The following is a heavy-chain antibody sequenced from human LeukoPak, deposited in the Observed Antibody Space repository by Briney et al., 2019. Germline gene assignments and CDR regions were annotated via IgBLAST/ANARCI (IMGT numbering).Heavy chain of an antibody. J-gene: IGHJ3*01. CDR1: GFTFDDYV. CDR3: AEARAVFTDAFDV. CDR2: ISWNSANR. V-gene: IGHV3-9*01. D-gene: IGHD3-16*01. Sequence: PGGSLRLSCAASGFTFDDYVMHWVRQAPGKGLEWVSGISWNSANRDYADSVRGRFTISRDNAKNSLYLQMSSLTPEDTAFYYCAEARAVFTDAFDVWGQGTMVTVSS.